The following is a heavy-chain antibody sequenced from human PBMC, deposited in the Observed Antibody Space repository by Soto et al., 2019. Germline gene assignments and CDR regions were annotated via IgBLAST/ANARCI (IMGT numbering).Heavy chain of an antibody. CDR3: AITYCRDNSCPRDFDF. CDR2: FIPILDMA. J-gene: IGHJ4*02. V-gene: IGHV1-69*02. CDR1: GGTFNTYT. Sequence: QVQVVQSGAEVQKPESSVKVSCKPSGGTFNTYTVNWVRLAPGHGLEWMGRFIPILDMANYAQKFQDRVTITADRSTFTAYMELNSLTSDDTAVYYCAITYCRDNSCPRDFDFWGQGTRVTVSS. D-gene: IGHD2-21*01.